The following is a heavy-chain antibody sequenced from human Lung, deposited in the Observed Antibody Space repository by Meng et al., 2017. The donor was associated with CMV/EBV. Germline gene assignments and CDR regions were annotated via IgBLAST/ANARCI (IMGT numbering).Heavy chain of an antibody. CDR2: IIPVRGIT. V-gene: IGHV1-69*04. D-gene: IGHD2-2*01. CDR1: SSYS. CDR3: AREQYCSNTNCFNWFDS. Sequence: SSYSVSWVRQAPGQGLEWMGRIIPVRGITNYAQKCQGRVTITADRSTSTFYMELSSLRSEDTAMYYCAREQYCSNTNCFNWFDSWAQGTLVTVSS. J-gene: IGHJ5*01.